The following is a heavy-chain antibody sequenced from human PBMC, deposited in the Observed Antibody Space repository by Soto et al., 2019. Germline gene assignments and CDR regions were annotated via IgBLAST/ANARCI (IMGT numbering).Heavy chain of an antibody. V-gene: IGHV3-11*05. CDR1: GFTFSDYY. J-gene: IGHJ4*02. CDR2: ISSSSSYT. D-gene: IGHD1-26*01. CDR3: AAPYSGSYYDY. Sequence: QVQLVESGGGLVKPGASLRLSCAASGFTFSDYYMSWIRQAPGKGLEWVSYISSSSSYTNYADSVKGRFTISRDNAKNSLYLQMNSLRVEDTAVYYCAAPYSGSYYDYWGQGTLVTVSS.